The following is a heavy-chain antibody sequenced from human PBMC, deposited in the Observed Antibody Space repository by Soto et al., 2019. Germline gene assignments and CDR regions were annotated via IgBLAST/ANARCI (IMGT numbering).Heavy chain of an antibody. Sequence: EVQLLESGGGLVQPGGSLRVSCAASGFPFSNHAMSWVRQAPGKGLEWVSGISDGGDLIYYADSVKGRFTISRDNSKNTLYLQMNSLRAEDTAVYYCAKVFGRDGYNDAFDIWGQGTMVTVSS. V-gene: IGHV3-23*01. CDR3: AKVFGRDGYNDAFDI. J-gene: IGHJ3*02. D-gene: IGHD5-12*01. CDR2: ISDGGDLI. CDR1: GFPFSNHA.